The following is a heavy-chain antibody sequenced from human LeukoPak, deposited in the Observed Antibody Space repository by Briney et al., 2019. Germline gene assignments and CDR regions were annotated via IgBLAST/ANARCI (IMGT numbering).Heavy chain of an antibody. CDR1: GGSISSQTYY. CDR3: ARHEYYGLEGGFDY. D-gene: IGHD3-10*01. V-gene: IGHV4-39*01. Sequence: SETLSLTCTVSGGSISSQTYYWGWIRQSPEKGLEWIGNIYYSGSIYYNPSLKSRVTISVDTSRNQFSLKLIAVTASDTAVYYCARHEYYGLEGGFDYWGQGTLVTVSS. J-gene: IGHJ4*02. CDR2: IYYSGSI.